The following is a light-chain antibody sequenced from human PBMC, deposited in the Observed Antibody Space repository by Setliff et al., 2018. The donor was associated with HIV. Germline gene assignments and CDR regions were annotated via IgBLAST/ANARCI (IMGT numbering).Light chain of an antibody. CDR3: AAWDGSLNGYV. J-gene: IGLJ1*01. V-gene: IGLV1-40*01. Sequence: QSVLAQPPSVSGAPGQRVTISCTGSSSNIGAGYDVNWYQQLPGTAPKLLIYGNNNRPSGVPDRFSGSKSGTSASLAITGLQSEDEADYYCAAWDGSLNGYVFGAGTKVTVL. CDR1: SSNIGAGYD. CDR2: GNN.